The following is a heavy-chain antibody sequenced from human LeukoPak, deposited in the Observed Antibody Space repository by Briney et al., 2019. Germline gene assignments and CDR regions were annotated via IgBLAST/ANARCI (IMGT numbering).Heavy chain of an antibody. D-gene: IGHD3-3*01. CDR1: GGSISSYY. CDR3: ARVSRGGYDFWSDAFDI. J-gene: IGHJ3*02. CDR2: IYYSGST. V-gene: IGHV4-59*08. Sequence: SETLSLTCTVSGGSISSYYWSWIRQPPGKGLEWIGYIYYSGSTNYNPSLKSRVTISVDTSKNQFSLKLSSVTAADTALYYCARVSRGGYDFWSDAFDIWGQGTMVTVSS.